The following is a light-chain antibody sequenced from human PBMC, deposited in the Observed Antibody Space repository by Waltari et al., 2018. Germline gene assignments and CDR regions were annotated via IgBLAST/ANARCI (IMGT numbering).Light chain of an antibody. CDR3: QQYNERPPLT. V-gene: IGKV3-15*01. Sequence: EIVMTQSPVILSVSPGDGATLSSTASQNVGSDLAWYQQKPGQPPRPLIYDASTMASDIPARFSGRGSGTEFTLTISSLQSEDFAIYYCQQYNERPPLTFGGGTKVDIK. J-gene: IGKJ4*01. CDR1: QNVGSD. CDR2: DAS.